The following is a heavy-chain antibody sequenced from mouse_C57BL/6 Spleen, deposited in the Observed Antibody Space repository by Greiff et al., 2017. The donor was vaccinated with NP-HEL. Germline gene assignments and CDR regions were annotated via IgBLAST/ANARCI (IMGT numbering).Heavy chain of an antibody. CDR2: IRSKSNNYAT. J-gene: IGHJ3*01. Sequence: EVQGVESGGGLVQPKGSLKLSCAASGFSFNTYAMNWVRQAPGKGLEWVARIRSKSNNYATYYADSVKDRFTISRDDSESMLYLQMNNLKTEDTAMYYCVRPQGGSFAYWGQGTLVTVSA. CDR3: VRPQGGSFAY. V-gene: IGHV10-1*01. CDR1: GFSFNTYA.